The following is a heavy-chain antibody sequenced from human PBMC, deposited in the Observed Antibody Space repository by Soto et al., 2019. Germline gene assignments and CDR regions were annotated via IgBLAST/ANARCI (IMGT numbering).Heavy chain of an antibody. V-gene: IGHV1-2*04. CDR3: ARGHSTDCSNGVCSFFYNHEMDV. D-gene: IGHD2-8*01. Sequence: QVQLVQSGAEVKKPXASVKVSCKXSGYSFTDYHVHWVRQXPGQGLEXLGRXNPKXXATSTAQKFQGWVTMTRDTSINTAYMDLTRLRSDDTAVYYCARGHSTDCSNGVCSFFYNHEMDVWGQGTPITV. CDR2: XNPKXXAT. J-gene: IGHJ6*02. CDR1: GYSFTDYH.